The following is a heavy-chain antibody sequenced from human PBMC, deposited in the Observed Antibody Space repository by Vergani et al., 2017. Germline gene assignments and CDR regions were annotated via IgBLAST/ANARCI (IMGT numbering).Heavy chain of an antibody. V-gene: IGHV1-46*03. CDR3: ARRNGFWSGYSVHYGMDV. J-gene: IGHJ6*02. CDR2: INPSGGST. D-gene: IGHD3-3*01. CDR1: GYTFTSYY. Sequence: QVQLVQSGAEVKKPGASVKVSCKASGYTFTSYYMHWVRQAPGQGLEWMGIINPSGGSTSYAQKFQGRVTMTRDTSTSTVYMELRSLRSEDTAVYYCARRNGFWSGYSVHYGMDVWGQGTTVTVSS.